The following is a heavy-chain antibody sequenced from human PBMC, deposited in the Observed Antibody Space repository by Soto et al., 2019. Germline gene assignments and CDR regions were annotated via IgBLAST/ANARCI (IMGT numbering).Heavy chain of an antibody. J-gene: IGHJ4*02. Sequence: SETLSLTCAVYGGSFSGYYWSLLRQPPGKGLGWIGEINHSGSTNYNPSLKSRVTISVDTSKNQFSLKLRSVTAADAAVYFCARIDGSGWFFDYWGQGTLVTVSS. D-gene: IGHD6-19*01. V-gene: IGHV4-34*01. CDR1: GGSFSGYY. CDR2: INHSGST. CDR3: ARIDGSGWFFDY.